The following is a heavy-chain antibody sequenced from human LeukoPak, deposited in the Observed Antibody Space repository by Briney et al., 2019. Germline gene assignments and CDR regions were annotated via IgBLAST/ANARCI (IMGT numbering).Heavy chain of an antibody. J-gene: IGHJ4*02. V-gene: IGHV3-74*01. CDR3: ARGGVDY. CDR1: GFTFGSYG. Sequence: GGSLRLSCAASGFTFGSYGMHWVRQAPGKGLVWVSRINGDGSTTTYADSVKGRFTIPRDNAKNTVYLQMNSLRAEDTAVYFCARGGVDYWGQGTLVTVSS. CDR2: INGDGSTT.